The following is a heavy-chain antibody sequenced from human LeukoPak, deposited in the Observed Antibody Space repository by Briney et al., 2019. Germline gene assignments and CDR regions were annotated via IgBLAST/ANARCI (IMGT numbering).Heavy chain of an antibody. J-gene: IGHJ4*02. V-gene: IGHV3-74*01. CDR3: ARDMWGTFDY. Sequence: PGGSLRLSCAASGFTFSVFWVHWVRQAPGTGPVWVSRISPDGSTTSYADSVKGRFTISRDNAKNTLYLQISSLRAEDTAVYYCARDMWGTFDYWGQGTLVTVSS. CDR2: ISPDGSTT. D-gene: IGHD7-27*01. CDR1: GFTFSVFW.